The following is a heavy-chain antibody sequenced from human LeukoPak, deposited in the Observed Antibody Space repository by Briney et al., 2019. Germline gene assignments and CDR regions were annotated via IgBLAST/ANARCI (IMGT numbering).Heavy chain of an antibody. CDR3: AKGGYGSYYFDC. Sequence: PGGSLRLSCAASGFTFSSYGMHWVRQAPGKGLEWVAVISYDGSNKYYADSVKGRSTISRDNSKNTLYLQMNSLRAEVTAVYYCAKGGYGSYYFDCWGQGTLVTVSS. J-gene: IGHJ4*02. D-gene: IGHD3-10*01. V-gene: IGHV3-30*18. CDR1: GFTFSSYG. CDR2: ISYDGSNK.